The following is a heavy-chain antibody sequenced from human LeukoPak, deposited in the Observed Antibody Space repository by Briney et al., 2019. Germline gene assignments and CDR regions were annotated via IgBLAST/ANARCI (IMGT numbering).Heavy chain of an antibody. CDR3: ARETYSSGWSGQYSYMDV. D-gene: IGHD6-19*01. J-gene: IGHJ6*03. V-gene: IGHV3-23*01. Sequence: SGGSLRLSCVASGFAFSSHGMTWVRQAPGKGLEWVSVISRSGSNTYYADSVKGRFTITRDNSKDTLYLQMKSLRLEDTAVYYCARETYSSGWSGQYSYMDVWGTGTTVTISS. CDR1: GFAFSSHG. CDR2: ISRSGSNT.